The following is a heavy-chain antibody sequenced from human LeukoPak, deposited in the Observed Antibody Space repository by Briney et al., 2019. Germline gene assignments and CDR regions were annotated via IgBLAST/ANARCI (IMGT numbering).Heavy chain of an antibody. J-gene: IGHJ6*02. V-gene: IGHV1-8*01. CDR1: GYTFTSYD. CDR3: ARRGVLLRTKYYYYGMDV. CDR2: MNPNSGNT. D-gene: IGHD1-26*01. Sequence: ASVKVSCKAAGYTFTSYDINWVRQATGQGLEWMGWMNPNSGNTGYAQKFQGRVTMTSNTSISTAYMELSSLRSEDTAVYYCARRGVLLRTKYYYYGMDVWGQGTTVTVSS.